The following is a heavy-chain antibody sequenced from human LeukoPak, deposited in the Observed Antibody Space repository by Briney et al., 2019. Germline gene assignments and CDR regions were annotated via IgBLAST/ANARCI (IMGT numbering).Heavy chain of an antibody. D-gene: IGHD4-11*01. CDR1: GYTFTGYY. Sequence: GASVKVSCKASGYTFTGYYMHWVRQAPGQGLEWMGWMNPNSGNTGYAQRFQGRVTFTRNTSISTAYMELSSLRSEDTAVYYCARGLLSFMRSDYSNYWDNWFDPWGQGTLVTVSS. V-gene: IGHV1-8*03. J-gene: IGHJ5*02. CDR2: MNPNSGNT. CDR3: ARGLLSFMRSDYSNYWDNWFDP.